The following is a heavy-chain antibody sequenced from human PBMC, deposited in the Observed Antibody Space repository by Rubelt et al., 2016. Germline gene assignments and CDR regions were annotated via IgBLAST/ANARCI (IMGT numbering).Heavy chain of an antibody. D-gene: IGHD2-2*01. CDR2: IYTSGST. CDR3: ARDGRYCSSTSCRTVY. CDR1: GGSISSYY. V-gene: IGHV4-4*07. J-gene: IGHJ4*02. Sequence: QVQLQESGPGLVKPSETLSLTCTVSGGSISSYYWSWIRQPAGKGLEWIGRIYTSGSTNYNPSLKGRVTIAVDTSKNQFSLKLSSVTAADTAVYYCARDGRYCSSTSCRTVYWGQGTLVTVSS.